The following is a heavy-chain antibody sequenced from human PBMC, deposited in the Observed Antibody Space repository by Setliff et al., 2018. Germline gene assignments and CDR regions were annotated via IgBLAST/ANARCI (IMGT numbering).Heavy chain of an antibody. J-gene: IGHJ4*02. CDR3: ARGPSWQGGAYYFDF. CDR2: MNPNSGNT. D-gene: IGHD1-26*01. V-gene: IGHV1-8*01. CDR1: GYTFTSYD. Sequence: GASVKVSCKASGYTFTSYDINWVRQATGQGLEWMGWMNPNSGNTGYAQKLQGRVTFTRNTSTNTAYMELSSLISADTAVYYCARGPSWQGGAYYFDFWGQGTLVTVSS.